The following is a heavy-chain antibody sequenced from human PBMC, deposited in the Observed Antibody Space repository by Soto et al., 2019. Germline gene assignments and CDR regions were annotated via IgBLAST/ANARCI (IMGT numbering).Heavy chain of an antibody. CDR2: ISGRSAGP. Sequence: EGQLLHSGGDLVQPGGSLRLSCAGSGLTLRSYAMTWIRQTPEKGLEWVSTISGRSAGPRYADSVNGRFTVSRDNSKNTLYLHMNSLRPDDTAIYYCAKGGPFTGGFDPWGQGTLVTVSA. CDR3: AKGGPFTGGFDP. D-gene: IGHD3-16*01. J-gene: IGHJ5*02. CDR1: GLTLRSYA. V-gene: IGHV3-23*01.